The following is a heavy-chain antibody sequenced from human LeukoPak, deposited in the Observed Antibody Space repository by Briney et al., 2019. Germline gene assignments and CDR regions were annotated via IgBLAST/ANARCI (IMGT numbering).Heavy chain of an antibody. CDR2: ISESGSLI. V-gene: IGHV3-48*03. J-gene: IGHJ4*02. Sequence: GGSLRLSCAASGFTFSNYEMNWVRQAPVKGLEWVAYISESGSLIYYADSVMGRFTISRDNSKNSLFLQMSSLRAEDTAVYYCARDSGSGTTGNEFDYWGQGTLVSVSS. D-gene: IGHD1-1*01. CDR1: GFTFSNYE. CDR3: ARDSGSGTTGNEFDY.